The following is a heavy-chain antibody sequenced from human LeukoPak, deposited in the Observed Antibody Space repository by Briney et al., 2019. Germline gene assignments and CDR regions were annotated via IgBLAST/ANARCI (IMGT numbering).Heavy chain of an antibody. CDR2: INPRDSDT. CDR1: GYSFTTYW. J-gene: IGHJ4*02. Sequence: GESLKISCKVSGYSFTTYWIGWVRQMPGKGLEWMGIINPRDSDTKYSPSFQGQVTISVDKSISTAYLQWSSLKASDTAMYYCAGQSVDGRYTFDYWGQGTLVTVSS. V-gene: IGHV5-51*01. D-gene: IGHD1-1*01. CDR3: AGQSVDGRYTFDY.